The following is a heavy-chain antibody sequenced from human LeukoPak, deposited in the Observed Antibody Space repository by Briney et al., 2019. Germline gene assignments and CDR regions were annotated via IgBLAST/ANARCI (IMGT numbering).Heavy chain of an antibody. V-gene: IGHV3-11*04. CDR1: GFPLSYYY. Sequence: GGPLTLPYGPWGFPLSYYYVSGMHPPPAKGREGVSYINISGSTIYYADTVKGRFTISRDTAKDSLYLQMNSLRAEDTAMYYCPSRRFDPWGQGTLVTVSS. J-gene: IGHJ5*02. CDR3: PSRRFDP. CDR2: INISGSTI.